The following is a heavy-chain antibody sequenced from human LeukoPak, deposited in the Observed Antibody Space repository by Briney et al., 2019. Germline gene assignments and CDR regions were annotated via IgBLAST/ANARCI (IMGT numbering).Heavy chain of an antibody. V-gene: IGHV3-23*01. CDR2: ISGSGGST. CDR1: GFTFSSYA. CDR3: ARENGLYSSSWIDAFDI. J-gene: IGHJ3*02. D-gene: IGHD6-13*01. Sequence: GGSLRLSCAASGFTFSSYAMSWVRQAPGKGLEWVSAISGSGGSTYYADSVKGRFTISRDNAKNSLYLQMNSLRAEDTAVYYCARENGLYSSSWIDAFDIWGQGTMVTVSS.